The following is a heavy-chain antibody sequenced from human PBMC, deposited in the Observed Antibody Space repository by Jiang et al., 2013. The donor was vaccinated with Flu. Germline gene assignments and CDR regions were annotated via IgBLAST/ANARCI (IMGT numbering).Heavy chain of an antibody. J-gene: IGHJ4*02. D-gene: IGHD2/OR15-2a*01. CDR3: AKGLTTFDY. CDR2: ITGSGGST. Sequence: RLSCAASGFSFSSYAMSWVRQAPGKGLEWVSSITGSGGSTYYADSVKGRFTISRDNSKNTLYLQMNSLRAEDTAVYYCAKGLTTFDYWGQGTLVTVSS. CDR1: GFSFSSYA. V-gene: IGHV3-23*01.